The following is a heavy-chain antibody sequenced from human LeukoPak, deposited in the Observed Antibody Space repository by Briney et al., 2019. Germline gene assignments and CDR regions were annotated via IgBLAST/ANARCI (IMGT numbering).Heavy chain of an antibody. Sequence: GGSLRLSCAASGFNFEDYTMHWARQTPGEGLEWVSLIYLDGGSTYYADSVKGRFAISRDNNKNSLYLQMTSLRTEDTASYYCTKGSNTWPSLFDYWGQGTLVTVSS. J-gene: IGHJ4*02. CDR1: GFNFEDYT. CDR3: TKGSNTWPSLFDY. D-gene: IGHD2-2*02. CDR2: IYLDGGST. V-gene: IGHV3-43*01.